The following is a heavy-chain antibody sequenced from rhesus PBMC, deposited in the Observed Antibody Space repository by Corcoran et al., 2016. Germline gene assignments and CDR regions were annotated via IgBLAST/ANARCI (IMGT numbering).Heavy chain of an antibody. Sequence: QLQLQESGPGLVKPSETLSVTCAFSGGSISSSYWRWIRQAPGKGLEGIGYIYGSGSRTNFNPPRNSRVPLSVYTSKNQFSLRLSSVTAADTAVDYCVRGEAGTGSFDYWGQGVLVTVSS. CDR3: VRGEAGTGSFDY. CDR2: IYGSGSRT. D-gene: IGHD1-20*01. V-gene: IGHV4-169*01. J-gene: IGHJ4*01. CDR1: GGSISSSY.